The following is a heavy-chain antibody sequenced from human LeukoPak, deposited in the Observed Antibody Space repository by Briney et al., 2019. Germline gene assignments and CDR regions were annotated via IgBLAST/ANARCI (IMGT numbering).Heavy chain of an antibody. V-gene: IGHV3-7*04. Sequence: PGGSLRLSCVASGFTFSRYWMSWVRQAPGKGLEWVANIKEDGGDKYYVDSVKGRFTISKDNAKNSLYLQMNSLRGEDTAVYYCARDSPGYGGYDFGWGQGTLVTVSS. CDR2: IKEDGGDK. CDR1: GFTFSRYW. CDR3: ARDSPGYGGYDFG. D-gene: IGHD5-12*01. J-gene: IGHJ4*02.